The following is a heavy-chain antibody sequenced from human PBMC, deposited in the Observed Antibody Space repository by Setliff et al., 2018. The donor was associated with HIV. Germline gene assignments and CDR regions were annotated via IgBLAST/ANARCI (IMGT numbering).Heavy chain of an antibody. CDR3: ARVGFGDSDAFDI. V-gene: IGHV4-31*03. CDR1: GGSIGGYY. CDR2: TSYSGTA. D-gene: IGHD3-16*01. Sequence: PSETLSLTCTVSGGSIGGYYWSWIRQHPGKGLEWIGFTSYSGTAYYNPSLKSRVTISVETSKNQFSLKLSSVIAADTAVYYCARVGFGDSDAFDIWGQGTMVTVSS. J-gene: IGHJ3*02.